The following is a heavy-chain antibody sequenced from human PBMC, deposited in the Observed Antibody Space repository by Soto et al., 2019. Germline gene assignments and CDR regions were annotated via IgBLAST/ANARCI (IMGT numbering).Heavy chain of an antibody. J-gene: IGHJ4*02. D-gene: IGHD2-15*01. CDR1: GFTFSSYA. V-gene: IGHV3-23*01. Sequence: GASLRLSCTASGFTFSSYAMSWVRQAPGKGLEWVSAISGSGGSKYYADSVKGRFTISRDKSKHTLYLQMNSLRAEDTAVYYCAKDSDICGPYFFDYSGQGTLVTVSS. CDR2: ISGSGGSK. CDR3: AKDSDICGPYFFDY.